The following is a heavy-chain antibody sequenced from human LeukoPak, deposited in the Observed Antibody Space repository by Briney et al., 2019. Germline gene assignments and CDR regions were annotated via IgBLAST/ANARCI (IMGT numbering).Heavy chain of an antibody. J-gene: IGHJ3*02. CDR3: ARSPIKAVAGTYSNNHAFDI. CDR2: ISSSSSTI. D-gene: IGHD6-19*01. V-gene: IGHV3-48*01. CDR1: GFTFSSYS. Sequence: GGSLRLSCAASGFTFSSYSMNWVRQAPGKGLEWVSYISSSSSTIYYADSVKGRFTISRDNAKNSLYLQMNSLRAEDTAVYYCARSPIKAVAGTYSNNHAFDIWGQGTMVTVSS.